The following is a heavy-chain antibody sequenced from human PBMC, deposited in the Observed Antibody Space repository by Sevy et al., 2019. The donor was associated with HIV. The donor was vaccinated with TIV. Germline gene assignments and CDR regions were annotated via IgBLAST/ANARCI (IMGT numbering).Heavy chain of an antibody. CDR3: ARAPSGSQGPGQYFHH. CDR1: GYTFTNYH. Sequence: ASVKVSCKASGYTFTNYHNTWVRQAPGQGLEWMGWITPNNGNTEYVQRLQGRVTMTTDTSTSTAYMELRNLKSDDTAVYYCARAPSGSQGPGQYFHHWGQGTLVTVSS. J-gene: IGHJ1*01. CDR2: ITPNNGNT. V-gene: IGHV1-18*01. D-gene: IGHD1-26*01.